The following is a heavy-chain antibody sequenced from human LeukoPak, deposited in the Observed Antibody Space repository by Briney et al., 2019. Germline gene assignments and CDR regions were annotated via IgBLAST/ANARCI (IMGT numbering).Heavy chain of an antibody. J-gene: IGHJ4*02. CDR1: GFTFSSYG. CDR2: ISYDGSNK. V-gene: IGHV3-30*18. D-gene: IGHD6-6*01. CDR3: AKGAAHPAFDY. Sequence: GGSLRLSCAASGFTFSSYGMHWVRQASGKGLEWVAVISYDGSNKYYADPVKGRFTISRDNSKNTLYLQMNSLRAEDTAVYHCAKGAAHPAFDYWGQGTLVTVSS.